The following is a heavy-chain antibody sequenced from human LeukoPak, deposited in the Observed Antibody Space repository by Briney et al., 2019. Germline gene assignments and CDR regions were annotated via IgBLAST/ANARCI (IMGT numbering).Heavy chain of an antibody. V-gene: IGHV4-59*01. J-gene: IGHJ4*02. CDR2: IFDSRST. D-gene: IGHD3-10*01. CDR3: ARRGVPDY. Sequence: SETLSLTCTVSGGSISNYYWNWIRQPPGKGLEWIGYIFDSRSTSYNPSLKSRVTISVDTSKNQFSLKLSSVTAADTAVYYCARRGVPDYWGQGTLVTVSS. CDR1: GGSISNYY.